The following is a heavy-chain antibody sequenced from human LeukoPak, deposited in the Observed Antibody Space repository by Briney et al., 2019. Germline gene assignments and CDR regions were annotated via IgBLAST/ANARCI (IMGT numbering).Heavy chain of an antibody. Sequence: PSETVSLTCVVYGGPFSGYYWSWIPQPPGKGLEWIGEINHSGSTNYNPSLKSRVTISVDTSKNQFSLKLSSVTAADTAVYYCASPPNPMVRGVKRAFVYWGQGTLVTVSS. D-gene: IGHD3-10*01. CDR1: GGPFSGYY. CDR3: ASPPNPMVRGVKRAFVY. CDR2: INHSGST. J-gene: IGHJ4*02. V-gene: IGHV4-34*01.